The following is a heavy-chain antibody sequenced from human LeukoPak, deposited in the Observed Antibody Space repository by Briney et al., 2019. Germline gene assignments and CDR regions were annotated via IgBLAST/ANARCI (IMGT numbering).Heavy chain of an antibody. CDR3: ARDLTVTTPYYYYYYGMDV. J-gene: IGHJ6*02. D-gene: IGHD4-17*01. Sequence: SEALSLTCTVSGGSISSSSYYWGWIRQPPGKGLEWIGSIYYSGSTYYNPSLKSRVTISVDTSKNQFSLKLSFVTAADTAVYYCARDLTVTTPYYYYYYGMDVWGQGTTVTVSS. CDR1: GGSISSSSYY. V-gene: IGHV4-39*07. CDR2: IYYSGST.